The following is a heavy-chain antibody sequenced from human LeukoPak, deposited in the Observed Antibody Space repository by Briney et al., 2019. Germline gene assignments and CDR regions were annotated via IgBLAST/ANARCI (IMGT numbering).Heavy chain of an antibody. CDR2: IYYSGST. CDR1: GGSISSYY. CDR3: AGVTMATTLYYYYYMDV. Sequence: SETLSLTCTVSGGSISSYYWSWIRQPPGKGLEWIGYIYYSGSTNYNPSLKSRVTISVDTSKNQFSLKLSAVTAADTAVHYCAGVTMATTLYYYYYMDVWGKGTTVTISS. V-gene: IGHV4-59*01. J-gene: IGHJ6*03. D-gene: IGHD5-24*01.